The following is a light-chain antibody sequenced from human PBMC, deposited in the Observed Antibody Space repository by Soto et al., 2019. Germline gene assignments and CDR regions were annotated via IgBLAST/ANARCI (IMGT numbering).Light chain of an antibody. V-gene: IGKV4-1*01. J-gene: IGKJ2*01. CDR1: QSILYSSNNKNY. CDR2: WAS. Sequence: DIVMTQSPDSLAVSLGERATINCKSSQSILYSSNNKNYLAWYQQKPGQPPKLLIYWASTRESGVPDRFSGSGSGTDFTLTISSLQAEDVAVYYCQQDYITPPITFGQGTKLEIK. CDR3: QQDYITPPIT.